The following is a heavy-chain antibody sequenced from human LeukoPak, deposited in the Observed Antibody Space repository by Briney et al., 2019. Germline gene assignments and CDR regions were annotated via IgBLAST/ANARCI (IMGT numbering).Heavy chain of an antibody. J-gene: IGHJ4*02. Sequence: GGSLRLSCAASGFTVSSNYMSWVRQAPGKGLEWVSVIYSGGSTYYADSVKGRFTIPRDNSKNTLYLQMNSLRAEDTAVYYCARDYYDSSGAGSLWGQGTLVTVSS. CDR3: ARDYYDSSGAGSL. D-gene: IGHD3-22*01. CDR2: IYSGGST. V-gene: IGHV3-66*02. CDR1: GFTVSSNY.